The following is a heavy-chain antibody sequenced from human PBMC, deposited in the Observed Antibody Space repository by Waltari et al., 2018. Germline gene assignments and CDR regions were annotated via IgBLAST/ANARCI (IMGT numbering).Heavy chain of an antibody. CDR2: INPNGGGT. CDR3: ARGITGTTGDYFDY. Sequence: HVQVVQSGAEVKRPGASLKVSCKASGYTFTGYYMHWVRQAPGQGLEWMGWINPNGGGTNYAQKFQGRVTMTRDTSISTAYMELSRLRSDDTAVYYCARGITGTTGDYFDYWGQGTLVTVSS. V-gene: IGHV1-2*02. J-gene: IGHJ4*02. D-gene: IGHD1-7*01. CDR1: GYTFTGYY.